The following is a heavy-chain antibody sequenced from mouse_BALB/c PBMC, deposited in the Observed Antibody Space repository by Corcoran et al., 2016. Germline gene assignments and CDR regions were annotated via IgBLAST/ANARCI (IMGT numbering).Heavy chain of an antibody. D-gene: IGHD3-1*01. CDR2: INPYNDGT. CDR3: ARAAARATYYAMDY. CDR1: GYTFTSYV. J-gene: IGHJ4*01. V-gene: IGHV1S136*01. Sequence: EVQLQQSGPELVKPGASVKMSCKASGYTFTSYVMHWVKQKPGQGLEWIGYINPYNDGTKYNEKFKGKATLTSDKSSSTAYMELSSLTSEDFAVYYCARAAARATYYAMDYWGQGTSVTVSS.